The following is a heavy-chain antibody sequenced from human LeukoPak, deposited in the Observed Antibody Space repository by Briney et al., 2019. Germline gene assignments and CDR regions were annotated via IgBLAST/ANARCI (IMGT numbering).Heavy chain of an antibody. D-gene: IGHD2-21*02. J-gene: IGHJ4*02. Sequence: GGSLRLSCAASGFTFSSYAMSWVRQAPGKGLEGVSAISGSGGSTYYADSVKGRFTISRDNSKNTLYLQMNSLRAEDTAVYYCAKGRTIVVVTANDYWGQGTLVTVSS. CDR2: ISGSGGST. V-gene: IGHV3-23*01. CDR3: AKGRTIVVVTANDY. CDR1: GFTFSSYA.